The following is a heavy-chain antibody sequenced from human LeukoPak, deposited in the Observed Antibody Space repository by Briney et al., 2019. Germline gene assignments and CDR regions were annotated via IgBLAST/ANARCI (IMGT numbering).Heavy chain of an antibody. CDR3: ARLDIYSSGSLYYFDY. CDR2: ISPNSGGT. D-gene: IGHD6-25*01. Sequence: ASVKVSCKASGYTFTGYYMHWVRQAPGQGLEWMGWISPNSGGTNYAQKFQGRVTMTRDTSISTAYMELSRLRSDDTAVYYCARLDIYSSGSLYYFDYWGQGTLVTVSS. CDR1: GYTFTGYY. J-gene: IGHJ4*02. V-gene: IGHV1-2*02.